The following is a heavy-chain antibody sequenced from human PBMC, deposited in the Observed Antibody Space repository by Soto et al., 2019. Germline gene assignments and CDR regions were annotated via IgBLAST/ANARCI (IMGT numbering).Heavy chain of an antibody. CDR3: ARDRVRCSSTSCYAGIWFDP. CDR1: GGTFSSYA. J-gene: IGHJ5*02. D-gene: IGHD2-2*01. Sequence: GASVKVSCKASGGTFSSYAISWVRQAPGQGLEWMGWINASNGNTKYSQKFQGRVTITRDTSASTAYMELSSLRSEDTAVYYCARDRVRCSSTSCYAGIWFDPWGQGTLVTVSS. V-gene: IGHV1-3*01. CDR2: INASNGNT.